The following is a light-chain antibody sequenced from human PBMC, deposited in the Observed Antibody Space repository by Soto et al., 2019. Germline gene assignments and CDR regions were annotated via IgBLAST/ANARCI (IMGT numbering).Light chain of an antibody. CDR3: QQLNSYPQT. Sequence: IQLTQSPSSLSASVGDRVTITCRASQGISSYLAWYQQKPGKAPKLLIYAASTLQSVVPSRFSGSGSGTDFTLTISSLQPEDFATYYCQQLNSYPQTFGPGTKVDIK. V-gene: IGKV1-9*01. J-gene: IGKJ3*01. CDR2: AAS. CDR1: QGISSY.